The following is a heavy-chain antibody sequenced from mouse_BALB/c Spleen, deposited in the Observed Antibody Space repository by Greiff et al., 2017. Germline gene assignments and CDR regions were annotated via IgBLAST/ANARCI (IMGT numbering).Heavy chain of an antibody. CDR3: ARKQGVGRTMDY. V-gene: IGHV2-2*02. CDR2: IWSGGST. J-gene: IGHJ4*01. CDR1: GFSLTSYG. Sequence: QVQLQQSGPGLVQPSQSLSITCTVSGFSLTSYGVHWVRQSPGKGLEWLGVIWSGGSTDYNAAFISRLSISKDNSKSQVFFKMNSLQANDTAIYYCARKQGVGRTMDYWGQGTSVTVSS. D-gene: IGHD4-1*01.